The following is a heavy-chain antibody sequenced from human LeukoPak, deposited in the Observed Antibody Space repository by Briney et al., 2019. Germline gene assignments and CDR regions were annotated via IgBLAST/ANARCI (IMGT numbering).Heavy chain of an antibody. V-gene: IGHV1-69*01. Sequence: SVKVSCKASGGTFSSYAISWVRQAPGQGLEWMGGIIPIFGTANYAQKFQGRVTITADESTRTAYMELSSLRSEDTAVYYCARGMSVGYCSSTSCRTYYYYYIDVWGKGTTVTVSS. CDR2: IIPIFGTA. CDR1: GGTFSSYA. CDR3: ARGMSVGYCSSTSCRTYYYYYIDV. D-gene: IGHD2-2*01. J-gene: IGHJ6*03.